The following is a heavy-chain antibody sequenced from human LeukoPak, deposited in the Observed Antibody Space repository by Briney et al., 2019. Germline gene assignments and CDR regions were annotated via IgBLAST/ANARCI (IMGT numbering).Heavy chain of an antibody. V-gene: IGHV3-48*01. J-gene: IGHJ4*02. CDR1: GFIFNSYG. CDR2: ISSSTSNI. D-gene: IGHD2-21*01. CDR3: ARDGVMAETPFYFDS. Sequence: PGGSLRLSCAASGFIFNSYGINWVRQAPGKGLEWVAYISSSTSNIFYADSVKGRFTISRDHAKDSVLLQMNSLRVEDTALYFCARDGVMAETPFYFDSWGQRALVTVSS.